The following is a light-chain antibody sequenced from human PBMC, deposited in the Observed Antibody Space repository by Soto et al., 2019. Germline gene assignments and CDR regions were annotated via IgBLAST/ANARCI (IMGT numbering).Light chain of an antibody. CDR1: QAITNN. CDR2: EES. V-gene: IGKV1-9*01. J-gene: IGKJ4*01. Sequence: DIHLTQSPSSLSASVGDRVTITCRASQAITNNLAWYQQKPGNPPKLLIYEESTLQSAVPSRFSGRKVGTQFILTINGLQPEAFAPYDCQQDKSYPRTSGGGTKVEIK. CDR3: QQDKSYPRT.